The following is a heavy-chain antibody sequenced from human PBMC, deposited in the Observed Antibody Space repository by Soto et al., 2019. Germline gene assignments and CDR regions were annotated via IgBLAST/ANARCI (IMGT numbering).Heavy chain of an antibody. Sequence: QVQLVQSGAEVKKPGASVKVSCKASGYTFTSYGITWVRQAPGQGLEWMGWISADTGNTKYAQKLQGRVTMTTDTSTSTTYKDLRSLRSDDTAVYYCAREQVSPGDYGGFDYWGQGPLVTASS. CDR3: AREQVSPGDYGGFDY. D-gene: IGHD4-17*01. V-gene: IGHV1-18*01. CDR2: ISADTGNT. CDR1: GYTFTSYG. J-gene: IGHJ4*02.